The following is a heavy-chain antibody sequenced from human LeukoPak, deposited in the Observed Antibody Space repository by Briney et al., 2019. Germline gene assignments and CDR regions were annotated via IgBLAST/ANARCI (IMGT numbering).Heavy chain of an antibody. CDR1: GYTFTGYY. J-gene: IGHJ5*02. V-gene: IGHV1-2*02. Sequence: ASVKVSCKASGYTFTGYYMHWARQAPGQGLEWMGWINPNSGGTNYAQKFQGRVTMTRNASISTAYMELSSLRSEDTAVYYCAVYCSSTSCYSWFDPWGQGTLVTVSS. D-gene: IGHD2-2*01. CDR3: AVYCSSTSCYSWFDP. CDR2: INPNSGGT.